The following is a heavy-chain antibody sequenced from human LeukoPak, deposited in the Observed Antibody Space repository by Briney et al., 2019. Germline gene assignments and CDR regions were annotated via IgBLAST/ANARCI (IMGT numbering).Heavy chain of an antibody. J-gene: IGHJ4*02. CDR3: AKIGANVGF. Sequence: GGSLTLSCAASGFTFSSYAMSWVRQAPGKGLDWVSSINGGGGSTYYADSMKGRFTISRDNSKNTLYLQMNSLRAEDTAVYYCAKIGANVGFWGQGTLVTVSS. D-gene: IGHD4/OR15-4a*01. V-gene: IGHV3-23*01. CDR2: INGGGGST. CDR1: GFTFSSYA.